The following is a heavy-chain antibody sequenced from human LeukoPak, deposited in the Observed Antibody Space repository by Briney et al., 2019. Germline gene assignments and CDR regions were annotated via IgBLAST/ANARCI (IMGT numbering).Heavy chain of an antibody. J-gene: IGHJ6*02. V-gene: IGHV4-59*01. Sequence: KPSETLSLTCTVSGGSISSYYWSWIRQPPGEGLEWIGYIYYSGSTNYNPSLKSRVTISVDTSKNQFSLKLSSVTAADTAVYYCTLYYYDSSGYQMEDGMDVWGQGTTVTVSS. CDR3: TLYYYDSSGYQMEDGMDV. D-gene: IGHD3-22*01. CDR2: IYYSGST. CDR1: GGSISSYY.